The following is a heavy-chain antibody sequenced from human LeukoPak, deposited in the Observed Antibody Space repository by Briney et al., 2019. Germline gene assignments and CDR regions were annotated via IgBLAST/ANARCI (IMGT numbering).Heavy chain of an antibody. Sequence: GGSLRLSCAASGFTFSSYAMSWVRQAPGKGLEWVSAISGSGGSTYYADSVKGRFTISRDNAKNSLYLQMNSLRAEDTAVYYCARGSYYYGSGSYYESYYFDYWGQGTLVTVSS. CDR2: ISGSGGST. V-gene: IGHV3-23*01. CDR3: ARGSYYYGSGSYYESYYFDY. D-gene: IGHD3-10*01. CDR1: GFTFSSYA. J-gene: IGHJ4*02.